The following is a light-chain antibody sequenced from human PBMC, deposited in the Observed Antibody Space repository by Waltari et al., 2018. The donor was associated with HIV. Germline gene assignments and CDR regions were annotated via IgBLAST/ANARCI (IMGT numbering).Light chain of an antibody. CDR1: QNVSSAY. CDR2: GAS. Sequence: EVVLTQSPGTLSLSPGERATISCRASQNVSSAYLAWYQQKPGQAPGVLIYGASSRATGIPDRFSGSGSGTDFTLTISRLDPEDFAVYYCQQYGTSPPYTFGQGTRLDIK. V-gene: IGKV3-20*01. J-gene: IGKJ2*01. CDR3: QQYGTSPPYT.